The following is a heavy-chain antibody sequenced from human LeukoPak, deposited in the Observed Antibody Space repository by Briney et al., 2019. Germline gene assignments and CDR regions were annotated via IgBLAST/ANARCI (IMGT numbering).Heavy chain of an antibody. J-gene: IGHJ4*02. V-gene: IGHV1-69*13. CDR3: AHLGDGYNRYESLYYFDY. CDR1: GGTFSSYA. D-gene: IGHD5-24*01. Sequence: GASVKVSCKASGGTFSSYAISRVRQAPGQGLEWMGGIIPIFGTTYYAQKFQGRVTITADEPTSTAYMELSSLRSEDTAVYYCAHLGDGYNRYESLYYFDYWGQGTLVTVSS. CDR2: IIPIFGTT.